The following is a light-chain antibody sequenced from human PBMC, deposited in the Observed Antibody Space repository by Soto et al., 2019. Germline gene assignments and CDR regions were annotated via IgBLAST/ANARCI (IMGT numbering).Light chain of an antibody. CDR3: QQRSNWPPALT. V-gene: IGKV3-11*01. CDR1: QSVSSY. Sequence: EIVLTQSPSALSLYPGERATLSCRASQSVSSYLAWYQQKPGQAPRLLIYDASNRATGIPARFSGSGSGTDFTLTISSLEPEDFAVYYCQQRSNWPPALTFGGGTRLEIK. CDR2: DAS. J-gene: IGKJ5*01.